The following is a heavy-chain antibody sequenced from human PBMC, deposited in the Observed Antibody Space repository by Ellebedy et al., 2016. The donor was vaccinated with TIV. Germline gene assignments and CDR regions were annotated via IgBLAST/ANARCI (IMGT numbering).Heavy chain of an antibody. CDR2: IYTSGST. V-gene: IGHV4-61*02. Sequence: SETLSLTXTVSGGSISSGSYYWSWIRQPAGKGLEWIGRIYTSGSTNYNPSLKSRVTISVDTSKNQFSLKLSSVTAADTAVYYCAGGVFGVVIYYYYYMDVWGKGTTVTVSS. J-gene: IGHJ6*03. CDR1: GGSISSGSYY. D-gene: IGHD3-3*01. CDR3: AGGVFGVVIYYYYYMDV.